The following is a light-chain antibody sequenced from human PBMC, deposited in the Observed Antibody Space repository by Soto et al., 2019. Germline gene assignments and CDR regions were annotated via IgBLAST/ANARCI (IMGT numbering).Light chain of an antibody. Sequence: EIVLAQAPAILSLSPGERATLSCRASQSVSSYFAWYQQKPGQAPRLLIYDAYNRATGVPARFSGSGSGTDFTLTISSLEPEDFAVYYCQQRRYWPVTFGQGTKV. V-gene: IGKV3-11*01. CDR2: DAY. J-gene: IGKJ1*01. CDR1: QSVSSY. CDR3: QQRRYWPVT.